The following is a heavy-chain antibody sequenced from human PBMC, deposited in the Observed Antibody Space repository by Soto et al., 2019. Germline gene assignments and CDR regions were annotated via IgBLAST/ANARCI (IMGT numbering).Heavy chain of an antibody. Sequence: GASVKVSCKASGGTFSSYAMSWVRQAPGQGLEWMGGIIPIFGTANYAQKFQGRVTITADESTSTAYMELSSLRSEDTAVYYCARDSNIDSSGYYYGLTHHYYYGMDVWGQGTTVTVSS. CDR3: ARDSNIDSSGYYYGLTHHYYYGMDV. CDR1: GGTFSSYA. D-gene: IGHD3-22*01. CDR2: IIPIFGTA. J-gene: IGHJ6*02. V-gene: IGHV1-69*13.